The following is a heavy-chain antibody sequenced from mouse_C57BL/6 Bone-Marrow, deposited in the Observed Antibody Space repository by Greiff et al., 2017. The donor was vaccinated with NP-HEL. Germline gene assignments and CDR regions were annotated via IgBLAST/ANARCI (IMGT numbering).Heavy chain of an antibody. J-gene: IGHJ3*01. V-gene: IGHV1-81*01. D-gene: IGHD3-2*02. CDR1: GYTFTSYG. Sequence: QVQLQQSGAELARPGASVKLSCKASGYTFTSYGISWVKQRTGQGLEWIGEIYPRSGNTYYNEKFKGKATLTADKSSSTAYMELRSLTSEDSAVYFCARKGGAQATSFAYWGQGTLVTVSA. CDR2: IYPRSGNT. CDR3: ARKGGAQATSFAY.